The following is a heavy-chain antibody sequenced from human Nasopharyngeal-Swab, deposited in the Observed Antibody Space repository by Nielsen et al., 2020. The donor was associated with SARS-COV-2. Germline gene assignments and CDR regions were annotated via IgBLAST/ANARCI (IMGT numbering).Heavy chain of an antibody. CDR1: GFIVSSNY. CDR2: IYPGGST. V-gene: IGHV3-53*01. Sequence: GSLRLSCAASGFIVSSNYMNWVRQAPGKGLEWVSVIYPGGSTYYADSVKGRFTISRDSSKSTLYLQMSSLRAEDSAVYYCAREVRGYIDCWGQGTLVAVSS. J-gene: IGHJ4*02. D-gene: IGHD5-18*01. CDR3: AREVRGYIDC.